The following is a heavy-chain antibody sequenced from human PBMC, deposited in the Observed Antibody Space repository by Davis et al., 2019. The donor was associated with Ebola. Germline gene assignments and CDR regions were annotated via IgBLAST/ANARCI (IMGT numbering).Heavy chain of an antibody. Sequence: LRLSCTVSGGSISSGGYYWSWIRQHPGKGLEWIGYIYYSGSTYYNPSLKSRVTISVDTSKNQFSLKLSSVTAADTAVYYCAILPRYYGMDVWGQGTTVTVSS. CDR2: IYYSGST. J-gene: IGHJ6*02. CDR3: AILPRYYGMDV. V-gene: IGHV4-31*03. D-gene: IGHD2-15*01. CDR1: GGSISSGGYY.